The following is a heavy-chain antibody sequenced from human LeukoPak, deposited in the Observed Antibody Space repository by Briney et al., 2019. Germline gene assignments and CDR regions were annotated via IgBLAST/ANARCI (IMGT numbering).Heavy chain of an antibody. J-gene: IGHJ6*02. CDR3: ARRLGYCSSTSCSSYYYYGMDV. Sequence: GESLQISCKGSGYSFTNNWIGWVRQMPGKGLEWMGIIYPGDSDTRYSPSLQGQVTISADKSISTAYLQWSSLKASDTAMYYCARRLGYCSSTSCSSYYYYGMDVWGQGTTVTVSS. D-gene: IGHD2-2*01. V-gene: IGHV5-51*01. CDR1: GYSFTNNW. CDR2: IYPGDSDT.